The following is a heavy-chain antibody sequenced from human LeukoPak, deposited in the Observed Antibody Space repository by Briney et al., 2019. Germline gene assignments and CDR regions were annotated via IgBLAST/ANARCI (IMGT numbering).Heavy chain of an antibody. Sequence: ASVKVSCKASGYTFTGYYMHWVRQAPGQGLEWMGWINPNSGGTNYAQKFQGRVTMTRDTSISTAYMELSRLRSDDTAVYYCAMINYYGSGSPLSFDYWGQGTLVTVSS. J-gene: IGHJ4*02. CDR3: AMINYYGSGSPLSFDY. CDR2: INPNSGGT. V-gene: IGHV1-2*02. CDR1: GYTFTGYY. D-gene: IGHD3-10*01.